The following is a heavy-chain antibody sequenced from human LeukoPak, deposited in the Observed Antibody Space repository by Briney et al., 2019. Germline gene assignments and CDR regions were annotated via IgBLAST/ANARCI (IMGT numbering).Heavy chain of an antibody. Sequence: GGSLRLSCAASGFTFSSYWMHWVRQAPGKGLVWVSLINSDGSSTSYADSVKGRFTISRDNAKNTLYLQMNSLRAEDTDVYYCAKGIYGDYVPLDYWGLGTLVTVSS. CDR1: GFTFSSYW. CDR3: AKGIYGDYVPLDY. CDR2: INSDGSST. V-gene: IGHV3-74*01. J-gene: IGHJ4*02. D-gene: IGHD4-17*01.